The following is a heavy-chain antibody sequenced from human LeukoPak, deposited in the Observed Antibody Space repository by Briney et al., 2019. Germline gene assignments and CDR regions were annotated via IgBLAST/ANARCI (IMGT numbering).Heavy chain of an antibody. D-gene: IGHD4-17*01. CDR3: ARESGRKYGAHFDY. Sequence: PGGSLRLSCAVSGFTFSSYAMHWVRQAPGKGLEWVAVISYDGSNKHYADSVKGRFTISRDNSKNTLYLQMNSLRAEDTAVYYCARESGRKYGAHFDYWGQGTLVTVSS. CDR1: GFTFSSYA. V-gene: IGHV3-30-3*01. CDR2: ISYDGSNK. J-gene: IGHJ4*02.